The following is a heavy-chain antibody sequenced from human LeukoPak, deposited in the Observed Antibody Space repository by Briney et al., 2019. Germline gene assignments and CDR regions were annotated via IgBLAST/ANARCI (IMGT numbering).Heavy chain of an antibody. V-gene: IGHV3-21*01. Sequence: GGSLRLSCAASGFTFSSYSMNWVRQAPGKGLEWVSSISSSSSYIYYAVSVKGRFTISRDNAKNSLYLQMNSLRAEDTAVYYCASLYYDSSGYYDYWGQGTLVTVSS. D-gene: IGHD3-22*01. CDR1: GFTFSSYS. J-gene: IGHJ4*02. CDR2: ISSSSSYI. CDR3: ASLYYDSSGYYDY.